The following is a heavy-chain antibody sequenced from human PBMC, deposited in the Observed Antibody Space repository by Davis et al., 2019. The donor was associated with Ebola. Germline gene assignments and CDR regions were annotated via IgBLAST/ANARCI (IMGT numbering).Heavy chain of an antibody. D-gene: IGHD6-19*01. J-gene: IGHJ6*04. CDR1: GFTFSSEY. Sequence: GGSLRLSCAASGFTFSSEYMSWFRQAPGKGLAWVSTLYTGGNTYYADSVKGRFTIYRDNSKTTLFLQMNSLRAGDTAVYYCWRLPQSYDSGWYVPNQHYSVMDVWCKGNTVTDSS. CDR2: LYTGGNT. CDR3: WRLPQSYDSGWYVPNQHYSVMDV. V-gene: IGHV3-53*01.